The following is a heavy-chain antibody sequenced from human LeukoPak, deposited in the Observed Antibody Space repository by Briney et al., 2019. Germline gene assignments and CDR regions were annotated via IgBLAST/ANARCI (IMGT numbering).Heavy chain of an antibody. Sequence: GGSLRLSCAASGFTFSNAWMSWVRQAPGKGLGWVGRVKSKSNGGTTGYAAPVKGRFTISRDDSNNTYLQMNSLKSEDTAVYFCTAGVGHSDLDYWGQGTLVTVSS. CDR2: VKSKSNGGTT. D-gene: IGHD2-8*01. V-gene: IGHV3-15*01. J-gene: IGHJ4*02. CDR3: TAGVGHSDLDY. CDR1: GFTFSNAW.